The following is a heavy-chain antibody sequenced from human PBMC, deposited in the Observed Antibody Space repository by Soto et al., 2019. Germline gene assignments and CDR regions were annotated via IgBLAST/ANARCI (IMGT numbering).Heavy chain of an antibody. CDR3: ARGWAQWLGDY. Sequence: PGGSLRLSCAASGFTFSSFSMNRVRQAPGKGLEWVSYISSDSALIYYGDSVKGRFTISRDNAKNSLYLQMNSLRVEDTAIYYCARGWAQWLGDYWGQGALVTVSS. CDR2: ISSDSALI. V-gene: IGHV3-48*01. D-gene: IGHD6-19*01. J-gene: IGHJ4*02. CDR1: GFTFSSFS.